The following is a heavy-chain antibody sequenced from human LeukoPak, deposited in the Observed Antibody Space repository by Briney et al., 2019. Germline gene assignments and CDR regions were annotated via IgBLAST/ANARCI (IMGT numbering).Heavy chain of an antibody. CDR1: NGSISSYY. CDR2: IHNIENI. D-gene: IGHD3-22*01. J-gene: IGHJ4*02. Sequence: PSETLSLTCTVSNGSISSYYWSWIRQAPGKGLEWIGNIHNIENINYNPSLKSRVTISLDTSKNQFSLKMTSVTAADTAVYYCARTLKWLAFDYWGQGTLVTVSS. V-gene: IGHV4-59*01. CDR3: ARTLKWLAFDY.